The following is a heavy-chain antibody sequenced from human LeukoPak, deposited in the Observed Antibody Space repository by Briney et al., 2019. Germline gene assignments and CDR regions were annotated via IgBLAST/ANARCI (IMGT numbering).Heavy chain of an antibody. D-gene: IGHD3-22*01. J-gene: IGHJ4*02. CDR2: MNPNSGNT. CDR3: ARYSYDSSGYSYFLDY. CDR1: GYTFTSYD. Sequence: ASVKVSCKASGYTFTSYDINWVRQATGQGLEWMGWMNPNSGNTGYAQKFQGRVTITRNTSISTAYMELSSLRSEDTAVYYCARYSYDSSGYSYFLDYWGQGTLVTVSS. V-gene: IGHV1-8*03.